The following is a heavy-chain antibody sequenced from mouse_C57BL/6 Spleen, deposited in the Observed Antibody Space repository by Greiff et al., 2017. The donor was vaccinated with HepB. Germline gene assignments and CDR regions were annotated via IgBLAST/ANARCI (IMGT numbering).Heavy chain of an antibody. D-gene: IGHD4-1*01. J-gene: IGHJ4*01. CDR2: IHPNSGST. CDR1: GYTFTSYW. V-gene: IGHV1-64*01. Sequence: QVQLQQPGAELVKPGASVKLSCKASGYTFTSYWMHWVKQRPGQGLEWIGMIHPNSGSTNYNEKFKSKATLTVDKSSSTAYMQLSSLTSEDSAVYYCAREGLGRAMVYWGQGTSVTVSS. CDR3: AREGLGRAMVY.